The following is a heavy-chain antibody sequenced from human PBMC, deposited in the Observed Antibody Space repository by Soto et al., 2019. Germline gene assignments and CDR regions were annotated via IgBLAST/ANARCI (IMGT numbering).Heavy chain of an antibody. CDR2: ISYDGSNK. CDR1: GFTFSSYG. Sequence: GGSLRLSCAASGFTFSSYGMHWVRQAPGKGLEWVAVISYDGSNKYYADSVKGRFTISRDNSKNTLYLQMNSLRAEDTAVYYCAKDAGYSYGYYYYYGMDVWGQGTTVTVSS. CDR3: AKDAGYSYGYYYYYGMDV. D-gene: IGHD5-18*01. V-gene: IGHV3-30*18. J-gene: IGHJ6*02.